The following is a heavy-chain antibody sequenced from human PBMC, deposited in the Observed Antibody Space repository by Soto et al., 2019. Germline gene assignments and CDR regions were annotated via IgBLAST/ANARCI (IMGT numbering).Heavy chain of an antibody. CDR3: ADPVPAATDYDYYNMDV. J-gene: IGHJ6*02. CDR2: ISSTGVTT. D-gene: IGHD2-2*01. V-gene: IGHV3-23*01. Sequence: EVQLLETGGGLAQPGGSLRLSCVASGFSFNYYDMSWVRQAPGKGLEWVSTISSTGVTTYYADSVKGRFTISRENFKNTLWLQMNSLRAEGTAVYYCADPVPAATDYDYYNMDVWGQGPTVTVSS. CDR1: GFSFNYYD.